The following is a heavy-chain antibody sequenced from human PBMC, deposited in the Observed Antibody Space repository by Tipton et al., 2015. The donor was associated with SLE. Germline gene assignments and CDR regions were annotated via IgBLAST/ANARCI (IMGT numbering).Heavy chain of an antibody. D-gene: IGHD4-17*01. CDR3: AKDRGYGYYGGED. CDR2: ISSSSSDT. CDR1: GFTFTGYY. V-gene: IGHV3-11*06. J-gene: IGHJ4*02. Sequence: QVQLVKSGGGLVKPGGSLRLSCAASGFTFTGYYMTWVRQAPGKGLEWVSYISSSSSDTNYADSVKGRFTISRDNSRNTLYLQMNSLRAEDTAVYYCAKDRGYGYYGGEDWCQGTLVTVSS.